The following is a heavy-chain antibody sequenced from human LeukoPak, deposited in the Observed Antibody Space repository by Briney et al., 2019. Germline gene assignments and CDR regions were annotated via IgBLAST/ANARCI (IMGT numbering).Heavy chain of an antibody. V-gene: IGHV3-23*01. D-gene: IGHD3-10*01. CDR1: GFTFSSYA. CDR3: AKAGYGSGSYYTLSHFDY. CDR2: ISGSGGST. Sequence: GGSLRLSCAASGFTFSSYAMSWVRQAPGKGLEWVSAISGSGGSTYYADSVKGRFTISRDNSKNTLYLQMNSLRAEDTAVYYCAKAGYGSGSYYTLSHFDYWGQGTLVTASS. J-gene: IGHJ4*02.